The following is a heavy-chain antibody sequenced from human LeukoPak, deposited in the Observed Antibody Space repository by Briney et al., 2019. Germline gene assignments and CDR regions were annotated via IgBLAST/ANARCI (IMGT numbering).Heavy chain of an antibody. J-gene: IGHJ4*02. D-gene: IGHD6-13*01. Sequence: ASVKVSCKASGGTFSNYAISWVRQAPGQGLEWMGGIIPIFGTANYAQKFQGRVTITTDESTSTAYMELSGLRSEDAAVYYCAREQIAAAGVFDYWGQGTLVTVSS. CDR1: GGTFSNYA. CDR3: AREQIAAAGVFDY. CDR2: IIPIFGTA. V-gene: IGHV1-69*05.